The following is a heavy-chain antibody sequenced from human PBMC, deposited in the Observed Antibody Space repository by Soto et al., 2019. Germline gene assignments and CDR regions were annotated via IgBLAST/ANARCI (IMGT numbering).Heavy chain of an antibody. CDR2: ISGSGGST. CDR1: GFTFSSYA. CDR3: AKAGGSYGDYDYYYMDV. V-gene: IGHV3-23*01. J-gene: IGHJ6*03. D-gene: IGHD1-26*01. Sequence: GGSLRLSCAASGFTFSSYAMSWVRQAPGKGLEWVSAISGSGGSTYYADSVKGRFTISRDNSKNTLYLQMNSLRAEDTAVYYCAKAGGSYGDYDYYYMDVWGKGTTVTVSS.